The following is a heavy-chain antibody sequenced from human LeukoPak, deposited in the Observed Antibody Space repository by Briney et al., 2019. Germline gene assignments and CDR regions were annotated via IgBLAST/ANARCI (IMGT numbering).Heavy chain of an antibody. CDR3: ARRGAYYYDSSGYLATDFDY. Sequence: PSETLSLTCTVSGGSISSYYWSWIRQPPGKGLEWIGYIYYSGSTNYNPSLKSRVTISVDTSKNQFSLKLSSVTAADTAVYYCARRGAYYYDSSGYLATDFDYWGQGTLVTVSS. J-gene: IGHJ4*02. CDR1: GGSISSYY. D-gene: IGHD3-22*01. V-gene: IGHV4-59*08. CDR2: IYYSGST.